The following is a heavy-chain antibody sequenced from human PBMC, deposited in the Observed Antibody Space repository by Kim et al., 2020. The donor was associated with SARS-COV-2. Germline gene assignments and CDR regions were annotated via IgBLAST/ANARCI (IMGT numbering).Heavy chain of an antibody. D-gene: IGHD1-1*01. CDR1: GFTFTSYW. CDR3: ARSWPQRRPFDY. J-gene: IGHJ4*02. Sequence: GGSLRLSCAASGFTFTSYWMTWVRQDPGKGLEWGASIRPEGSEKVYVDPVKGRFTISRDNAQRSVSLHMNSLRGEDTAVYYCARSWPQRRPFDYWGQGTLVTVYS. V-gene: IGHV3-7*01. CDR2: IRPEGSEK.